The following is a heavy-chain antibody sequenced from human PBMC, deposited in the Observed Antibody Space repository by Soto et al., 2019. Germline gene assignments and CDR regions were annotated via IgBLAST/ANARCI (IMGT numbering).Heavy chain of an antibody. J-gene: IGHJ1*01. CDR3: ARDMVRGLYPEYFQH. Sequence: GGSLRLSCAASGFTVSSNYMSWVRQAPGKGLEWVSVLYSGGSTYYADSVKGRFTISRDNSKNTLYLQMNSLRAEDTAVYYCARDMVRGLYPEYFQHWGQGTLDTVSS. D-gene: IGHD3-10*01. CDR2: LYSGGST. V-gene: IGHV3-66*01. CDR1: GFTVSSNY.